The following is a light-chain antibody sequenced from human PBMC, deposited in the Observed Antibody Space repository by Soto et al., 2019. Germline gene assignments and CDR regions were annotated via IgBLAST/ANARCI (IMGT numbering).Light chain of an antibody. J-gene: IGLJ2*01. CDR1: SSDVGGYNY. CDR2: DVS. V-gene: IGLV2-11*01. CDR3: CSYAGSYSVV. Sequence: QSALTQPRSVSGSPGQSVNISCIGTSSDVGGYNYVSWYQQHPGKAPKLMIYDVSKRPSGVPDRFSGSKSGNTASLTISGLQAEDEADYYCCSYAGSYSVVFGGGAKVTVL.